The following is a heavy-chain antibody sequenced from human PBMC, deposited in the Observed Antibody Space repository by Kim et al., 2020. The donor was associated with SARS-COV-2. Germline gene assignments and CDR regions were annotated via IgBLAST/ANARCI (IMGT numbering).Heavy chain of an antibody. Sequence: GGSLRLSCAASGFTFSSYWMSWVRQAPGKGLEWVANIKQDGSEKYYVDSVKGRFTISRDNAKNSLYLQMNSLRAEDTAVYYCARDQAYDFWSGPAPPRDAVDIWGQGTMVTGSS. V-gene: IGHV3-7*03. D-gene: IGHD3-3*01. CDR3: ARDQAYDFWSGPAPPRDAVDI. CDR1: GFTFSSYW. J-gene: IGHJ3*02. CDR2: IKQDGSEK.